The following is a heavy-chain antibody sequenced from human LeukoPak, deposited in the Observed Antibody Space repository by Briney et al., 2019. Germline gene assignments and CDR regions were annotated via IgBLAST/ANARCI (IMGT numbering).Heavy chain of an antibody. Sequence: ASVKVSCKVSGYTLTELSMHWVRQAPGKGLEWMGGFDPEDGETIYAQKFQGRVTMTTDTSTSTAFMELRSLRSDDTAVYYCARWAGRLISSSWLDYWGQGTLVTVSS. CDR2: FDPEDGET. D-gene: IGHD6-13*01. CDR1: GYTLTELS. J-gene: IGHJ4*02. V-gene: IGHV1-24*01. CDR3: ARWAGRLISSSWLDY.